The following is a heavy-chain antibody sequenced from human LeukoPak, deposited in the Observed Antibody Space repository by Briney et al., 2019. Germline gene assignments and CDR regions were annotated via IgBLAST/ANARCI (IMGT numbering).Heavy chain of an antibody. V-gene: IGHV1-69*06. J-gene: IGHJ6*04. CDR1: GGTFSGYA. Sequence: SVKVSCKASGGTFSGYAISWVRQAPGQGLEWMGGIIPIFGTANYAQKFQGRVTITADKSTSTAYMELSSLRSEDTAVYYCARDSGRGGYIGYYYYGMDVWGKGTTVTVSS. D-gene: IGHD5-24*01. CDR2: IIPIFGTA. CDR3: ARDSGRGGYIGYYYYGMDV.